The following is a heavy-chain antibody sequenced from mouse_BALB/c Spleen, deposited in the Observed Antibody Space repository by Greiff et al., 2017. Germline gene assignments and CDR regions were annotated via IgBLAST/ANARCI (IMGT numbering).Heavy chain of an antibody. J-gene: IGHJ2*01. CDR1: GFTFSSFG. D-gene: IGHD2-3*01. V-gene: IGHV5-17*02. CDR2: ISSGSSTI. Sequence: EVQRVESGGGLVQPGGSRTLSCAASGFTFSSFGMHWVRQAPEKGLEWVAYISSGSSTIYYADTVKGRFTISRDNPKNTLFLQMTSLRSEDTAMYYCARNLYDYFDYWGQGTTLTVSS. CDR3: ARNLYDYFDY.